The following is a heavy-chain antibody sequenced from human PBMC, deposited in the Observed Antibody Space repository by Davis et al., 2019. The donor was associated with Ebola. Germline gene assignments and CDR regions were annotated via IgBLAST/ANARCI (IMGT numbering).Heavy chain of an antibody. Sequence: GGSLRLSCAASGFPVSSNYMTWVRQAPGKGLEWVSDISSGGGAPYYADSVKGRFTTFRDNPKNTLYLQMNSLRAEDTAVYYCARDTYDYGDYVGYYYGMDVWGKGTTVTVSS. CDR3: ARDTYDYGDYVGYYYGMDV. CDR2: ISSGGGAP. D-gene: IGHD4-17*01. V-gene: IGHV3-23*01. J-gene: IGHJ6*04. CDR1: GFPVSSNY.